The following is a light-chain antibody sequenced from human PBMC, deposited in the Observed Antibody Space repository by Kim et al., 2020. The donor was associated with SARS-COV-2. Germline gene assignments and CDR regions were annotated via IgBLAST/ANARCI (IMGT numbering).Light chain of an antibody. CDR2: GKN. CDR3: NSRDSSGNVV. CDR1: SLRSYY. J-gene: IGLJ2*01. Sequence: SSELTQDPAVSAALGQTVRITCQGDSLRSYYASWYQQKPGQAPVLVIYGKNNRPSGIPDRFSGSSSGNTASLTITGAQAEDEADYYCNSRDSSGNVVFGG. V-gene: IGLV3-19*01.